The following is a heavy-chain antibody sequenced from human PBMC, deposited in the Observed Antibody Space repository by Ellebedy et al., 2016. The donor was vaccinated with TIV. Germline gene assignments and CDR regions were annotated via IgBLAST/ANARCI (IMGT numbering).Heavy chain of an antibody. Sequence: ASAKVSCXASGYTFTGYYMHWVRQAPGQGLEWMGWINPNSGGTNYAQKFQGRVTMTRDTSISTAYMELSRLRSDDTAVYYCAREGSSIAAAGTYYYYMDVWGKGTTVTVSS. CDR3: AREGSSIAAAGTYYYYMDV. V-gene: IGHV1-2*02. CDR1: GYTFTGYY. J-gene: IGHJ6*03. D-gene: IGHD6-13*01. CDR2: INPNSGGT.